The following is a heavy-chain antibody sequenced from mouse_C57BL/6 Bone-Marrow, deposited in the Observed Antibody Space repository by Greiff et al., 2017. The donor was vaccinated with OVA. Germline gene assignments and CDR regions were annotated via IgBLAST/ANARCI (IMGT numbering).Heavy chain of an antibody. CDR3: ARSGITTVEGDFAMDY. Sequence: QVQLQQSGAELVKPGASVKMSCKASGYTFTSYWITWVKQRPGQGLEWIGDIYPGSGRTNYNEKFESKATLTVDTSSSTAYMQLSSLTSEDSAVYYCARSGITTVEGDFAMDYWGQGTSVTVSS. D-gene: IGHD1-1*01. J-gene: IGHJ4*01. CDR2: IYPGSGRT. CDR1: GYTFTSYW. V-gene: IGHV1-55*01.